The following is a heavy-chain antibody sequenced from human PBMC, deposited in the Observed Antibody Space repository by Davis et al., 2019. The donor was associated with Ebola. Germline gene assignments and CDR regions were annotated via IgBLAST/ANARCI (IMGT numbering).Heavy chain of an antibody. V-gene: IGHV1-18*01. Sequence: AASVKVSCKASGYTFRNSAISWVRQAPGQGLEWMGWISAYNGNTNYAQILQGRVTMTTDTSTGTAYMELNSLRSDDTAVYYCARGTTVTPRNFDYWGQGTLVTVSS. CDR3: ARGTTVTPRNFDY. CDR1: GYTFRNSA. CDR2: ISAYNGNT. D-gene: IGHD4-17*01. J-gene: IGHJ4*02.